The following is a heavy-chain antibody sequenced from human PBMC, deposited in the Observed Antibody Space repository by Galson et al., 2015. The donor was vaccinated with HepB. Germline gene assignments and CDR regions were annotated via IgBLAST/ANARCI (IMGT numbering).Heavy chain of an antibody. V-gene: IGHV1-8*01. D-gene: IGHD3-16*02. Sequence: SVKVSCTASGYTFTSYDMNWVRQAPGQGLEWVASMNANGGNTYYAENVKGRVTMTSNISISTVYMDLNSLRSEDTAVYYCARGSFSLMLDVRVGGLNFDIWGQGTLVTVSS. J-gene: IGHJ3*02. CDR2: MNANGGNT. CDR3: ARGSFSLMLDVRVGGLNFDI. CDR1: GYTFTSYD.